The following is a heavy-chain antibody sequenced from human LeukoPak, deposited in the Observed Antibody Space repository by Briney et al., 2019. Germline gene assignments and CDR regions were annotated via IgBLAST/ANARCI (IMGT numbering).Heavy chain of an antibody. J-gene: IGHJ5*02. CDR3: ARVGHLTNNWFDP. Sequence: SETLSLTCSVSGGSVSSGGYRWSWIRQPPGKGLEWIGYIYHGGSANYNPSLKSRVTISVDTSKNHFSLNLSSVTAADTAVYYCARVGHLTNNWFDPWGQGSLVSVSS. V-gene: IGHV4-61*03. CDR1: GGSVSSGGYR. D-gene: IGHD4-11*01. CDR2: IYHGGSA.